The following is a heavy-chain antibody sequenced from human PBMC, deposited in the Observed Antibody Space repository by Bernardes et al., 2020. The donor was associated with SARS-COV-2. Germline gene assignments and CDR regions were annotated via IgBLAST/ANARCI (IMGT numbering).Heavy chain of an antibody. J-gene: IGHJ4*02. Sequence: GGSLRLSCAASGFTFSNAWMNWVRQAPGKGLEWVGHIKRKTDGGTTDYAAPVKGRFTISGDDSKNTMYLQMNSLKTEDTAVSYCTTGAEIYYDSSGFSYYFDFWGQGTLVTVSS. CDR1: GFTFSNAW. D-gene: IGHD3-22*01. V-gene: IGHV3-15*07. CDR2: IKRKTDGGTT. CDR3: TTGAEIYYDSSGFSYYFDF.